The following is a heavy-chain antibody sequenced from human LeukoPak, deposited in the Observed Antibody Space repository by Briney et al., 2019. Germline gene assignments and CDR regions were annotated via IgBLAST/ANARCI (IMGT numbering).Heavy chain of an antibody. CDR3: AKDPTGGYDYGGYYYYGMDV. J-gene: IGHJ6*02. Sequence: GGSLRLSCAASGFTFSGYAMSWVRQAPGKGLEWVSAISGSGGSTYYADSVKGRFTISRDNSKNTLYLQMNSLRAEDTAVYYCAKDPTGGYDYGGYYYYGMDVWGQGTTVTVSS. CDR2: ISGSGGST. V-gene: IGHV3-23*01. CDR1: GFTFSGYA. D-gene: IGHD5-12*01.